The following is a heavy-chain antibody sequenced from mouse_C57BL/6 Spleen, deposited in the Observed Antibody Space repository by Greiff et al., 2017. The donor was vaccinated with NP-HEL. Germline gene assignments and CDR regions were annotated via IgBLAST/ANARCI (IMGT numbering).Heavy chain of an antibody. D-gene: IGHD1-3*01. CDR3: ARLEDI. CDR1: GFSLTSYG. Sequence: VQGVESGPGLVAPSQSLSITCTVSGFSLTSYGVHWVRQPPGKGLEWLGVIWAGGSTNYNSALMSRLSISKDNSKSQVILKMNSLQTDDTARYYCARLEDIWGQGTTLTVSS. V-gene: IGHV2-9*02. J-gene: IGHJ2*01. CDR2: IWAGGST.